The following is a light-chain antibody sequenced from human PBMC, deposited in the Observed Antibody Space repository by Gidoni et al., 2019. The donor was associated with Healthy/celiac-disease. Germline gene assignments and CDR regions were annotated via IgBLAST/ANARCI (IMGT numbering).Light chain of an antibody. CDR3: QQSYSTPPN. V-gene: IGKV1-39*01. CDR2: AAS. Sequence: DIQMPQSPSSLSASVGDRVTITCRASQSISSYLNWYQQKPGKAPKLLIYAASSLQSGVPSRFSGSGSGTDFTLTISSLQPEDFATYYCQQSYSTPPNFXGXTKVEIK. J-gene: IGKJ4*01. CDR1: QSISSY.